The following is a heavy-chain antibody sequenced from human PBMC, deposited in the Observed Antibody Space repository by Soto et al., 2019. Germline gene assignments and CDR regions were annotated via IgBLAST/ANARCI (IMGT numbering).Heavy chain of an antibody. CDR2: IYYSGST. J-gene: IGHJ4*02. CDR3: ARRGYYALIDY. CDR1: GGSISSGGYY. D-gene: IGHD2-2*01. Sequence: SETLSLTCTVSGGSISSGGYYWSWIRQHPGKGLEWIGYIYYSGSTYYNPSLKSRVTISVDTSKNQFSLKLSSVTAADTAVYYCARRGYYALIDYWGQGTLVTVSS. V-gene: IGHV4-31*03.